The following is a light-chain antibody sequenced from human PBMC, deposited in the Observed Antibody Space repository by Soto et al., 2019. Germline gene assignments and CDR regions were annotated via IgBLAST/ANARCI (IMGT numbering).Light chain of an antibody. CDR1: RSISTY. CDR2: TAS. V-gene: IGKV1-39*01. J-gene: IGKJ1*01. Sequence: DIQMTQSPSSLSASVGDRFTLTCRASRSISTYLNWYQQKPGKXPDXXIYTASNLESGVPSRFSGSGSGTDLTITISSLQPEDFETYFCQQSYSRPRTFGQGTKVDIK. CDR3: QQSYSRPRT.